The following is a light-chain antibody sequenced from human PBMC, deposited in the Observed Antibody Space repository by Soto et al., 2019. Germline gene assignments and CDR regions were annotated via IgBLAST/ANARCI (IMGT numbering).Light chain of an antibody. CDR3: LQYHSYPLT. J-gene: IGKJ4*01. Sequence: DIQMTQSPSTLSASVGDRVIITCRASQSLSGWLAWYQRKPGKAPKLLIYKASSLEGGVPPRFSGSGSGTEFTLTISSLQPDDFATYYCLQYHSYPLTFGGGTKVDIK. V-gene: IGKV1-5*03. CDR2: KAS. CDR1: QSLSGW.